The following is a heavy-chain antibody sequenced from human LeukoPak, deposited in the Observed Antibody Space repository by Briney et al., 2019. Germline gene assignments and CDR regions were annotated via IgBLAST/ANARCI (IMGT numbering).Heavy chain of an antibody. J-gene: IGHJ6*02. CDR3: ARDRYCSSTSCSYYYGMDV. CDR1: GGSISSYY. D-gene: IGHD2-2*01. Sequence: SETLSLTCTVSGGSISSYYWSWIRQPPGKGLEWIGYIYYSGSTNYNPSLTSRVTISVDTSKNQFSLKLSSVTAADTAVYYCARDRYCSSTSCSYYYGMDVWGQGTTVTVSS. V-gene: IGHV4-59*01. CDR2: IYYSGST.